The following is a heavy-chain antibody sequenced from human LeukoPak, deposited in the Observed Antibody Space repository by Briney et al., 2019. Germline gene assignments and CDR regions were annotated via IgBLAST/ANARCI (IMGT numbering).Heavy chain of an antibody. CDR3: AREGYDFWSGYHLSAYYYGMDV. V-gene: IGHV4-59*01. J-gene: IGHJ6*02. CDR1: GGSISSYY. D-gene: IGHD3-3*01. CDR2: IYYNGST. Sequence: SETLSLTCTVSGGSISSYYWSWIRQPPGKGLEWIGYIYYNGSTNYNPSLKSRVTISVDTSKNQFSLKLSSVTAADTAVYYCAREGYDFWSGYHLSAYYYGMDVWGQGTTVTVSS.